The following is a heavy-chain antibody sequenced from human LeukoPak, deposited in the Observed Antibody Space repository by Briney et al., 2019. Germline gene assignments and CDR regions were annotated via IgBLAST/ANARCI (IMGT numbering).Heavy chain of an antibody. Sequence: GESLKISCKGSGYSFTSYWIGWGRQMPGKGLEWMGIIYPGDSDTRYSPSFQGQVTISADRSISTAYLQWSSLKASDTAMYYCARPAMRGSYPLDYWGQGTLVTVSS. V-gene: IGHV5-51*01. J-gene: IGHJ4*02. CDR3: ARPAMRGSYPLDY. CDR2: IYPGDSDT. CDR1: GYSFTSYW. D-gene: IGHD1-26*01.